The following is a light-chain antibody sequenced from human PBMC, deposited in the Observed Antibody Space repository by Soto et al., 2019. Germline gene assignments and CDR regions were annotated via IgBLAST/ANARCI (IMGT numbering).Light chain of an antibody. CDR2: DTS. Sequence: PGEKATLSCTASQTVDSYMAWYQQRPGQPPRLLIHDTSHRASGVPARFRGSGSGTDFTLTITSLEPEDFAVYYCQQYGSSNTFGQGTKLEIK. J-gene: IGKJ2*01. V-gene: IGKV3-20*01. CDR3: QQYGSSNT. CDR1: QTVDSY.